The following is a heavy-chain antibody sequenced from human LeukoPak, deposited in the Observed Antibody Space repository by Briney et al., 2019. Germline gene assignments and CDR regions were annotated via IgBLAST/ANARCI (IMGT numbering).Heavy chain of an antibody. Sequence: GGSLRLSCVASGFTFSSYSMNWVRQAPGKGLEWVSSISSSSSYIYYADSVKGRFTISRDNAKNTLYLQMNSLRVEDTAVYYCAKKSGTSGSYPNWGQGTLVIVSS. CDR1: GFTFSSYS. J-gene: IGHJ4*02. V-gene: IGHV3-21*04. CDR3: AKKSGTSGSYPN. CDR2: ISSSSSYI. D-gene: IGHD3-10*01.